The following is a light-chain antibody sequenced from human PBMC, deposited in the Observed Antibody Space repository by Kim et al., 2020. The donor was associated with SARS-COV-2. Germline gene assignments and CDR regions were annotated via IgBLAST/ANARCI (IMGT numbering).Light chain of an antibody. CDR3: NSRDNNDNVL. CDR2: GKN. J-gene: IGLJ2*01. CDR1: SLRNYY. Sequence: SSELTQDPAVSVALGQTVRITCQGDSLRNYYTTWFQQKPGQAPIVVFYGKNTRPSGIPDRFSGSSSGNTASLTITATQAGDEADYYCNSRDNNDNVLFGGGTRLTVL. V-gene: IGLV3-19*01.